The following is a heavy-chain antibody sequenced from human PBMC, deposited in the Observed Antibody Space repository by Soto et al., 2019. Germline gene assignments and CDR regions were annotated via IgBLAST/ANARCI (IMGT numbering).Heavy chain of an antibody. D-gene: IGHD1-7*01. CDR2: INHSGST. V-gene: IGHV4-34*01. J-gene: IGHJ6*02. CDR3: AREESGITGTTKIIYYYGMDV. Sequence: SETLSLTCAVYGGSFSGYYWSWIRQPPGKGLEWIGEINHSGSTNYNPSLKSRVTISVDTSKNQFSLKLSSVTAADTAVYYCAREESGITGTTKIIYYYGMDVWGQGTTVNVSS. CDR1: GGSFSGYY.